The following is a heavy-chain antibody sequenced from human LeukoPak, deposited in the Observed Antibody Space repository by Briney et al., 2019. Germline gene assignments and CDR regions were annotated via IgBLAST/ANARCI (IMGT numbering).Heavy chain of an antibody. CDR3: ARESANYIVVVVAANYYGMDV. J-gene: IGHJ6*02. D-gene: IGHD2-15*01. Sequence: GGSLRLSCAASGFTFSSYSMNWVRQAPGKGLEWVSYISSSSSTIYYADSVKGRFTISRDNAKNSLYLQMNSLRAEDTAVHYCARESANYIVVVVAANYYGMDVWGQGTTVTVSS. V-gene: IGHV3-48*01. CDR2: ISSSSSTI. CDR1: GFTFSSYS.